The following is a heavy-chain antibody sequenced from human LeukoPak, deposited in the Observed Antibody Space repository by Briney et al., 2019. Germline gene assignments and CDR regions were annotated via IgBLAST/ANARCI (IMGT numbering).Heavy chain of an antibody. CDR1: GFSISSDY. CDR2: INNSGDT. CDR3: ATLKLGAYLDL. Sequence: WESLSLTCTVSGFSISSDYWSWVRQSPGKGLEWVGYINNSGDTRNNPSLKNRVSILTGTSTNQSSLKLMSARRAEPAVYYCATLKLGAYLDLWGRGTLVTVSS. J-gene: IGHJ2*01. V-gene: IGHV4-59*08. D-gene: IGHD3-16*01.